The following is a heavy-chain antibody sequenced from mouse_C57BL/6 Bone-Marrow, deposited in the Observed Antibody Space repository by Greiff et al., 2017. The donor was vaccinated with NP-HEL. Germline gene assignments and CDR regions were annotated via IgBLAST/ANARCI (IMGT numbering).Heavy chain of an antibody. CDR1: GFTITDYY. V-gene: IGHV14-2*01. CDR3: SVVDYDSAWFAY. CDR2: IDPEDGET. Sequence: EVQLQQSGAELVKPGASVKLSCTASGFTITDYYMHWVKQRTEQGLEWIGRIDPEDGETKYVPKFQGKATITADTSSNTAYLQLSSLTSEDTAVDYCSVVDYDSAWFAYWGQGTLVTVSA. D-gene: IGHD2-4*01. J-gene: IGHJ3*01.